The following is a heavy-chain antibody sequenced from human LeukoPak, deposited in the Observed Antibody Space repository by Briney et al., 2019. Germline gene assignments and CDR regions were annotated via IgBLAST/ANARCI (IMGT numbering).Heavy chain of an antibody. J-gene: IGHJ4*02. V-gene: IGHV3-23*01. D-gene: IGHD3-10*01. CDR3: ASAPTPPWFGEFIDY. CDR2: ISGSGGST. CDR1: GFTFSSYA. Sequence: GGSLRLSCAASGFTFSSYAMSWVRQAPGKGLEWVSAISGSGGSTYYADSVKGRFTISRDNSKNTLYLQMNSLRAEDTAVYYCASAPTPPWFGEFIDYWGQGTLVTVSS.